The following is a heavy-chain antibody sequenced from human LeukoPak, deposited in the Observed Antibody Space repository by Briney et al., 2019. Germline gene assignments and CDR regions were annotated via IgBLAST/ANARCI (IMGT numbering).Heavy chain of an antibody. CDR2: TRNKANSYTT. CDR1: GFTFSDHY. CDR3: ARDPSLNL. D-gene: IGHD1-14*01. Sequence: GGSLRLSCVASGFTFSDHYMDWVRQAPGKGLEWVGRTRNKANSYTTEYAASVKSRFTISRDDSKNSLYLEMNSLKTEDTAVYYCARDPSLNLWGKGTTVTVSS. J-gene: IGHJ6*04. V-gene: IGHV3-72*01.